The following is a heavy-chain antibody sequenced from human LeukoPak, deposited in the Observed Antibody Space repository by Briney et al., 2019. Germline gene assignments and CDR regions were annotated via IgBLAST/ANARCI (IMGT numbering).Heavy chain of an antibody. Sequence: PGGSLRLSCAASGFTFSSYWMHWVRQAQGKGLEWVAVRPYDGSNKYYADSVKGRFTISRDNSKNTLYLQMNSLRAEDTAVYYCARDRVGDYDSSASGLGYWGQGTLVTVSS. CDR2: RPYDGSNK. CDR1: GFTFSSYW. V-gene: IGHV3-30-3*01. CDR3: ARDRVGDYDSSASGLGY. D-gene: IGHD3-22*01. J-gene: IGHJ4*02.